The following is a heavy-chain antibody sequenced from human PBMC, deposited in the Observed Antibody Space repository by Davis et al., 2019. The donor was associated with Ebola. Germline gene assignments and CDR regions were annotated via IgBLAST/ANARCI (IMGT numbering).Heavy chain of an antibody. CDR3: ARVWTYQSTAFDI. D-gene: IGHD3/OR15-3a*01. V-gene: IGHV3-74*01. CDR2: IDLGGGST. J-gene: IGHJ3*02. CDR1: GFRFYDYW. Sequence: GESLKISCSAPGFRFYDYWMHWVRQAPGKGLEWISRIDLGGGSTLYADSVKGRFTISRDNAKNSLYLHLSSLRAEDTAVYYCARVWTYQSTAFDIWGQGTLVTVSS.